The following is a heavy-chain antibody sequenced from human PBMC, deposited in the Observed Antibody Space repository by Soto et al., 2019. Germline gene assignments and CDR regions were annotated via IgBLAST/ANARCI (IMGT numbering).Heavy chain of an antibody. CDR3: SRVDPGETSPFDH. V-gene: IGHV1-46*03. J-gene: IGHJ4*02. D-gene: IGHD3-10*01. CDR2: INPFDGSR. CDR1: GYIFTSYY. Sequence: ASVKVSCKASGYIFTSYYIHWVRQAPGQGLEWMGWINPFDGSRMFAQSFQGRVTMTRDTSTSTVYMEVSSLRSEDTAVYYCSRVDPGETSPFDHWGQGTLVTVSA.